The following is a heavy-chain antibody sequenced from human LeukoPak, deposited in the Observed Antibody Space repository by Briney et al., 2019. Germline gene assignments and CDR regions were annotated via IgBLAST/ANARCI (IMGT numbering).Heavy chain of an antibody. CDR3: ARPSIAARLRYWYFDL. J-gene: IGHJ2*01. Sequence: SETLSLTCTVSGGSISSSSYYWGWIRQPPGKGLEWIGSIYYSGSTYYNPSLKSRVTISVDTSKNQFSLKLSSVTAADTAVYYCARPSIAARLRYWYFDLWGRGTLVTVSS. D-gene: IGHD6-6*01. V-gene: IGHV4-39*01. CDR2: IYYSGST. CDR1: GGSISSSSYY.